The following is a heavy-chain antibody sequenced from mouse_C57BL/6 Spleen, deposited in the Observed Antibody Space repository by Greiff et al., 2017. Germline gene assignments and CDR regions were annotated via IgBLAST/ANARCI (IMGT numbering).Heavy chain of an antibody. Sequence: EVKLMESGPGMVKPSPSLSLTCTVTGYSITSGYDWHWIRHFPGNKLEWMGYISYSGSTNYNPSLKSRISITHDTSKNHFFLKLNSVTTEDTATYYCARAWDGYYGFAYWGQGTLVTVSA. J-gene: IGHJ3*01. CDR1: GYSITSGYD. CDR2: ISYSGST. CDR3: ARAWDGYYGFAY. D-gene: IGHD2-3*01. V-gene: IGHV3-1*01.